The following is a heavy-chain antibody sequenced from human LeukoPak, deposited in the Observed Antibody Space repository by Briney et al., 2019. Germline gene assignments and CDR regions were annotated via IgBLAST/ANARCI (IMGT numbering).Heavy chain of an antibody. CDR3: AKVGSSSWYQISYYYYYMDV. J-gene: IGHJ6*03. CDR1: GFTFSSYG. D-gene: IGHD6-13*01. Sequence: GGSLRLSCAASGFTFSSYGMHWVRQAPGKGLEWVAVIWYDGSNKYCADSVKGRFTISRDNSKNTLYLQMNSLRAEDTAVYYCAKVGSSSWYQISYYYYYMDVWGKGTTVTVSS. V-gene: IGHV3-33*06. CDR2: IWYDGSNK.